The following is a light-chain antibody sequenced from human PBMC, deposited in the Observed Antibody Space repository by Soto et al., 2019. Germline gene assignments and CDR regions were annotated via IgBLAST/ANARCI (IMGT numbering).Light chain of an antibody. CDR3: QQGHNWPLT. Sequence: EIGMTQSPATLSVSPGERSTLSCRASQSISSELAWYQQKPGQPPRLLIYGASTRATGVPARFTGSGSGSAFTLPISGLQSEDFAVYYCQQGHNWPLTFGQGTRLEI. V-gene: IGKV3-15*01. CDR1: QSISSE. CDR2: GAS. J-gene: IGKJ2*01.